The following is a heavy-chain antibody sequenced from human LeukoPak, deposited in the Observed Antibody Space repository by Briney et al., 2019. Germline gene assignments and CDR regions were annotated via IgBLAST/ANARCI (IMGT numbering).Heavy chain of an antibody. Sequence: GGSLRLSCAASGVTFSSDSMNWGRQAPREGLEWGSYISSSSKTIYYADSVKGRFTISRDNAKNSLYLQMNSLRDEDSDVYYCARDQGIFDYWGQGSLVTVSS. CDR3: ARDQGIFDY. J-gene: IGHJ4*02. V-gene: IGHV3-48*02. CDR1: GVTFSSDS. CDR2: ISSSSKTI.